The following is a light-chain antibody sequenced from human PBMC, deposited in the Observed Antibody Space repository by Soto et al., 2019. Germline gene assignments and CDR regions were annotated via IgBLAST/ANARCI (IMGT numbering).Light chain of an antibody. Sequence: EIGLTQSPCTLSLSTGERATLSCRASQSVSSSYLAWYQQKPGQAPRLLIYGASSRATGIPDRFSGSGSGTDFTLTISRLEPEDFAVYYCQQYGSSAPTTFGQGTKVDIK. CDR1: QSVSSSY. CDR3: QQYGSSAPTT. J-gene: IGKJ1*01. CDR2: GAS. V-gene: IGKV3-20*01.